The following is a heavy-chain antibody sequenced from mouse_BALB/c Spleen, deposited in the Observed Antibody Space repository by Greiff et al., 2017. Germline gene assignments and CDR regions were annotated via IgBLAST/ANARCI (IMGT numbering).Heavy chain of an antibody. Sequence: VQLQQSGPELVKPGASVKLSCKASGYAFTSYNMYWVQQSHGKSLEWIGYIDAYNGGNSYNQKCKGKATLTVDKTYSTAYMHLNSLTSEDSAVYYYASAYGLDVWGAGTTVTVSS. V-gene: IGHV1S135*01. CDR3: ASAYGLDV. CDR2: IDAYNGGN. D-gene: IGHD1-1*02. CDR1: GYAFTSYN. J-gene: IGHJ1*01.